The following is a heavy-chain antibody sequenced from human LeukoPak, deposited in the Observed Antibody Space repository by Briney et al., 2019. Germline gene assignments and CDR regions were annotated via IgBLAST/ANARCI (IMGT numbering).Heavy chain of an antibody. Sequence: QPGGSLRLSCAASEFIFSTYWMHWLRQAPGKELEWVANIKQDGSEKHYVDSVKGRFTIPRDNAKNSLYLQMNSLRAEDTAVYYCARDRSDYYDSSGSDFDYWGQGTLVTVSS. CDR3: ARDRSDYYDSSGSDFDY. V-gene: IGHV3-7*01. J-gene: IGHJ4*02. D-gene: IGHD3-22*01. CDR1: EFIFSTYW. CDR2: IKQDGSEK.